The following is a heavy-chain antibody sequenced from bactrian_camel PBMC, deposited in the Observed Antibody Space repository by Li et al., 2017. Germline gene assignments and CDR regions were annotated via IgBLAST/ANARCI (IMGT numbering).Heavy chain of an antibody. CDR3: AAGVISASAPVFCRPSQ. D-gene: IGHD2*01. Sequence: QLVESGGGSVQAGGSLRLSCAASGYSYSSNCMGWFRQAPGKEREGVATIFTGGVVTDYASSVKGRFTFSQDNAKNTVYLQMNSLKPEDTAMYYCAAGVISASAPVFCRPSQWGQGTQVTVS. CDR2: IFTGGVVT. CDR1: GYSYSSNC. J-gene: IGHJ4*01. V-gene: IGHV3S25*01.